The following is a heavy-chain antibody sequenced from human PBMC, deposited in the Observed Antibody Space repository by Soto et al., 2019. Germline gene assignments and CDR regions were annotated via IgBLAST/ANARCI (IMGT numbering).Heavy chain of an antibody. CDR2: ISPYNDYT. D-gene: IGHD3-16*01. V-gene: IGHV1-18*01. Sequence: QVQLVQSAAEVKKPGASVRVSCKASGYTFIRYGIAWVRQAPGQGLERMGWISPYNDYTIYAQKLQGRVTMTADTSTRTVYMEPRGLKSDDTAVYSCARGGYYDNTWGKLSHYGLDVWGQGTSVTVSS. CDR3: ARGGYYDNTWGKLSHYGLDV. CDR1: GYTFIRYG. J-gene: IGHJ6*02.